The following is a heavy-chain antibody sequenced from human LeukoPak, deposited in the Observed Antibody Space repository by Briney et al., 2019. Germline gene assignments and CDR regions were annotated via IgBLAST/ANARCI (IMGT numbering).Heavy chain of an antibody. CDR1: GGSISSYY. D-gene: IGHD2/OR15-2a*01. Sequence: SETLSLTCTVSGGSISSYYWSWIRQPPGKGLEWIGYIYYSGSTNYNPSLKSRVTISVDTSKNQFSLKLSSVTAADTAVYYCARLLTTEGDWFDPWGQGTPVTVSS. CDR3: ARLLTTEGDWFDP. CDR2: IYYSGST. J-gene: IGHJ5*02. V-gene: IGHV4-59*01.